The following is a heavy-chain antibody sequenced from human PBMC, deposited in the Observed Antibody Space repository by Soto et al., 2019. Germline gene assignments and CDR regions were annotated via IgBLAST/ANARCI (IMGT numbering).Heavy chain of an antibody. J-gene: IGHJ4*02. D-gene: IGHD1-26*01. V-gene: IGHV3-23*01. CDR2: ISGSGGST. CDR1: GFTFSSYA. CDR3: ARRGSGSYYGY. Sequence: PGGSLRLSCAASGFTFSSYAMRWVRQAPGKGLEWVSAISGSGGSTYYADSVKGRFTISRDNSKNTLYLQMNSLRAEDTAVYYCARRGSGSYYGYWGQGTLVTVSS.